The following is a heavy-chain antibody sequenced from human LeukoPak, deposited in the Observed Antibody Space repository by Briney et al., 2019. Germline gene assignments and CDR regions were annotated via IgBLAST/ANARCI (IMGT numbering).Heavy chain of an antibody. Sequence: GESLKISCKGSGYSFTRHWIGWVRQMSGKGLELMGIIYAGDSDTRYSPSFQGQATISVDKSISTAYLHWSSLKGSDTAIYYCARSTGSPWAFDIWGQGTMVTVSS. CDR2: IYAGDSDT. CDR3: ARSTGSPWAFDI. J-gene: IGHJ3*02. CDR1: GYSFTRHW. D-gene: IGHD1-26*01. V-gene: IGHV5-51*01.